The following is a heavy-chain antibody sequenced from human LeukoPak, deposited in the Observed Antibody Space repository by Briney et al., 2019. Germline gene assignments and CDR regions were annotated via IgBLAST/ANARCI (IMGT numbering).Heavy chain of an antibody. CDR2: ISGGGDGT. Sequence: GGSLRLSCAASVFTFHNYIMNWVRRAPGKGLEWVSGISGGGDGTYYADSIKGRFTISRDNSKNTLFLQMNSLRAEDTAVYYCAKDGYGTSDYWGQGTLVTVSS. J-gene: IGHJ4*02. V-gene: IGHV3-23*01. CDR3: AKDGYGTSDY. CDR1: VFTFHNYI. D-gene: IGHD2-2*03.